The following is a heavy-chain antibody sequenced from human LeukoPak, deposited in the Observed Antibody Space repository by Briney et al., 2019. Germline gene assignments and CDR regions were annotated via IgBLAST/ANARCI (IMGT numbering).Heavy chain of an antibody. J-gene: IGHJ4*02. Sequence: SVKVSRKASGGTFSSYAISWVRQAPGQGLEWMGGIIPIFGTANYAQKFQGRVTITADESTSTAYMELSSLRSEDTAVYYCARGGNYYDSSGYYLSGNYWGQGTLVTVSS. D-gene: IGHD3-22*01. CDR3: ARGGNYYDSSGYYLSGNY. CDR1: GGTFSSYA. V-gene: IGHV1-69*13. CDR2: IIPIFGTA.